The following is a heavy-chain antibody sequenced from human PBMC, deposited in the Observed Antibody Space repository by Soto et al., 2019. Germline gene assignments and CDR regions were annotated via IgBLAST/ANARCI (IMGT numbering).Heavy chain of an antibody. CDR1: GCSISSYY. CDR3: ARVSGDRDCDI. Sequence: SETLSLTCTVSGCSISSYYWSWIRQPPGKGLEWIGYIYYSGSTNYNPSLKSRVTISVDTSKNQFSLKLSSVTAADTDVYYCARVSGDRDCDIWGQGTMVTVSS. J-gene: IGHJ3*02. CDR2: IYYSGST. V-gene: IGHV4-59*01. D-gene: IGHD7-27*01.